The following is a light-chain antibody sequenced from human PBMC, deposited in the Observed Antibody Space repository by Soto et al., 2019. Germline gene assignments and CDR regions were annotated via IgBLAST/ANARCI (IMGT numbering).Light chain of an antibody. CDR3: QQHYSNVPIT. CDR1: QSISSW. V-gene: IGKV1-5*01. Sequence: DIQMTQSPSTLSAPVVDRLTITCRASQSISSWLAWYQQKPGKAPKLLIYDASSLESGVPSRFSGSGSGTDFTLTISCLQSEDFATYYCQQHYSNVPITFGQGTRLEIK. J-gene: IGKJ5*01. CDR2: DAS.